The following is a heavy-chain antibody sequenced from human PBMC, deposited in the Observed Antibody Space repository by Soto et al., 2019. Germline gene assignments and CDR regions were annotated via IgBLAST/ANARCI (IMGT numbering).Heavy chain of an antibody. Sequence: VKVSCKASGYTFTSYGISWVRQAPGQGLEWMGWISAYNGNTNYAQKLQGRVTMTTDTSTSTAYMELRSLRPDDTAVYYCARVRYCGGDCYSSGMDVWGQGTTVTVSS. CDR2: ISAYNGNT. CDR3: ARVRYCGGDCYSSGMDV. J-gene: IGHJ6*02. V-gene: IGHV1-18*01. D-gene: IGHD2-21*02. CDR1: GYTFTSYG.